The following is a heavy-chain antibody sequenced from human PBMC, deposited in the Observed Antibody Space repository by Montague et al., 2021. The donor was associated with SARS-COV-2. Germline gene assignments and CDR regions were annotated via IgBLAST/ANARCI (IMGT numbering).Heavy chain of an antibody. J-gene: IGHJ3*02. CDR3: ARPLFRGVPKAFDI. CDR1: GGSITRNYY. Sequence: SETLSLTCTVSGGSITRNYYWGWIRQPPGKGLEWVGNIYYSGTTFINPSLESRVTISVDASKNQFSLNSTSVTAADTAVYYCARPLFRGVPKAFDIWGQGALVIISS. CDR2: IYYSGTT. D-gene: IGHD3-10*01. V-gene: IGHV4-39*01.